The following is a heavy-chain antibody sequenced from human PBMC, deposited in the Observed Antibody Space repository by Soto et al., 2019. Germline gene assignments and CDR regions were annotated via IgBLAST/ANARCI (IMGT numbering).Heavy chain of an antibody. CDR1: GDRCVNYW. CDR2: IDPSDSYT. CDR3: ARVPTYYYYGMDV. Sequence: PVVPLRISWKCSGDRCVNYWISLMRQMPGKGLEWMGSIDPSDSYTNYSPSFQGHVTISADKSSSTAYLQWNSLKASDTAMYYCARVPTYYYYGMDVWGQGTTVTVSS. J-gene: IGHJ6*02. V-gene: IGHV5-10-1*01.